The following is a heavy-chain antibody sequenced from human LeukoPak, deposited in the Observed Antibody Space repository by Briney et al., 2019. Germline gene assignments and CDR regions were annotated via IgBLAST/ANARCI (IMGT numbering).Heavy chain of an antibody. Sequence: SETLSLNCTVFGGSITSYYWSLIQQPPGKELDLIGYIYYSGGTNYNPSLRSRVTMSLDTSKNQSSLMLSSVTAADTAVYYCARESGHTSGYDAFDVWGQGTKVTVSS. J-gene: IGHJ3*01. CDR1: GGSITSYY. V-gene: IGHV4-59*01. CDR3: ARESGHTSGYDAFDV. CDR2: IYYSGGT. D-gene: IGHD3-22*01.